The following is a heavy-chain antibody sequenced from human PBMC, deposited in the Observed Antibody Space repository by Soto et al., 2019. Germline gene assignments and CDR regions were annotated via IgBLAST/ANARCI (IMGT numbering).Heavy chain of an antibody. V-gene: IGHV3-53*01. Sequence: SGGSLRLSCAASGFTVSSNYMSWVRQAPGKGLEWVSVIYSGGSTYYADSVKGRFTISRDNSKNTLYLQMNSLRAEDTAVYYCARGGPDYYDSSRYFWGQGPLVTVTS. D-gene: IGHD3-22*01. CDR2: IYSGGST. J-gene: IGHJ4*02. CDR1: GFTVSSNY. CDR3: ARGGPDYYDSSRYF.